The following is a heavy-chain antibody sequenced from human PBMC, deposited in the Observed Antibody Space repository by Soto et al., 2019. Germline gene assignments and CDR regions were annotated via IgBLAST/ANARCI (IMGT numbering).Heavy chain of an antibody. CDR2: IYYSGST. CDR3: ARVHRAVTTDFYYYYHMDV. Sequence: QVQLQESGPGLVKPSQTLSLTCTVSGGSISSGGYYWSWIRQHPGKGLEWIGYIYYSGSTYYNPSLKSRLTISVDTSKNQFSLELSSVTAADTAVYYGARVHRAVTTDFYYYYHMDVWGKGTTVTVSS. V-gene: IGHV4-31*03. CDR1: GGSISSGGYY. J-gene: IGHJ6*03. D-gene: IGHD5-18*01.